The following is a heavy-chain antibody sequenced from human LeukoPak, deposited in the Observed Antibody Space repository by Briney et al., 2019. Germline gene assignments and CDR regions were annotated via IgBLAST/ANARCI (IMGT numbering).Heavy chain of an antibody. V-gene: IGHV3-23*01. CDR1: GFTVSSNY. CDR3: AKDKFLTTAKRLDS. D-gene: IGHD4-17*01. CDR2: ISGSGVNT. Sequence: GGSLRLSCAASGFTVSSNYLSWVRETPGKGLAWVSVISGSGVNTYYADSVEGRFTFSRDNSKNTLYLQMNSLRAEDTALYYCAKDKFLTTAKRLDSWGQGTLVTVSS. J-gene: IGHJ4*02.